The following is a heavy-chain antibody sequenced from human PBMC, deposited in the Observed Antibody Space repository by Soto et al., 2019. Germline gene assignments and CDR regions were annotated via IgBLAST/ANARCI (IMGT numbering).Heavy chain of an antibody. J-gene: IGHJ6*03. Sequence: GGSLRLSCAASGFTFDDYGMSWVRQAPGKGLEWVSGINWNGGSTGYADSVKGRFTISRDNAKNSLYLQMNSLRAEDTALYHCARVPAAFYYYYYMDVWGKGTTVTVSS. CDR3: ARVPAAFYYYYYMDV. CDR1: GFTFDDYG. CDR2: INWNGGST. V-gene: IGHV3-20*01.